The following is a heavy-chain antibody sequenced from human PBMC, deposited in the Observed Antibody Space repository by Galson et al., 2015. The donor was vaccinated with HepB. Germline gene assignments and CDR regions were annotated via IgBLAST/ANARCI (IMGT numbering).Heavy chain of an antibody. CDR3: AHISPDQGSSWYYFDY. CDR2: IYWDDDK. D-gene: IGHD6-13*01. J-gene: IGHJ4*02. CDR1: GFSLSTRGVV. V-gene: IGHV2-5*02. Sequence: PALVKPTQTLTLTCTFSGFSLSTRGVVVGWIRQPPGKALEWLALIYWDDDKRYSPSLKSRLTNTKDTSKNQVVLTMTNMDPVDTATYYCAHISPDQGSSWYYFDYWGQGTLVTVSS.